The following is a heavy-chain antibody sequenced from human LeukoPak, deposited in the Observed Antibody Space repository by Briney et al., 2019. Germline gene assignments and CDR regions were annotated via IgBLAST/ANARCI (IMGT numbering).Heavy chain of an antibody. V-gene: IGHV3-48*03. CDR1: GFTFSSYE. CDR2: ISGSDSTI. Sequence: PGGSLRLSCAASGFTFSSYEMNWGRQAPGKGLERGSYISGSDSTIYYADSVKGRFTISRDNAKNSLYLQMNSLRAEDTAVYYCERDCGGSTGYVDYWGQGTLVTVSA. J-gene: IGHJ4*02. CDR3: ERDCGGSTGYVDY. D-gene: IGHD3-16*01.